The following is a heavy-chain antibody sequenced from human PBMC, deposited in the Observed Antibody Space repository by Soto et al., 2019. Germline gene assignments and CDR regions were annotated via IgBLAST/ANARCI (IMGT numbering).Heavy chain of an antibody. V-gene: IGHV3-53*02. D-gene: IGHD2-21*01. CDR2: IYSVGTA. CDR1: GFSVSDNY. J-gene: IGHJ4*02. CDR3: ARKTDSGGDGGF. Sequence: EVRLVETGGGLIQPGGSLRLSCAVSGFSVSDNYMYWVRQAPGKGLEWVSLIYSVGTARYADSVRGRFTISRDKSKNTLYLQMNSLREEDTAVYHCARKTDSGGDGGFWGQGTRVTVSS.